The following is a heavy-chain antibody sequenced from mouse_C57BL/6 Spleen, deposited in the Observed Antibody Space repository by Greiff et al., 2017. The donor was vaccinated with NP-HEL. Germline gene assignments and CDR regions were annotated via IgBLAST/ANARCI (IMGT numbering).Heavy chain of an antibody. J-gene: IGHJ4*01. D-gene: IGHD2-14*01. CDR2: IDPSDSYT. CDR3: ARRYCESYAMDY. CDR1: GYTFTSYW. Sequence: VQLQQPGAELVRPGTSVKLSCKASGYTFTSYWMHWVKQRPGQGLEWIGVIDPSDSYTNYNQKFKGKATLTVDTSSSTAYMQLSSLTSEDSAVYYCARRYCESYAMDYWGQGTSVTVSS. V-gene: IGHV1-59*01.